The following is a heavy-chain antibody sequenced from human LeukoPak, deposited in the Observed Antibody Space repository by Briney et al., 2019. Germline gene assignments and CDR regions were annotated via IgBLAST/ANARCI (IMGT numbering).Heavy chain of an antibody. Sequence: ASVKVSCKASGYTFTGYYMHWVRQAPGQGLEWMGWINPNSGGTNYAQKFQGRVTMTRDTSISTAYMELSRLRSDDTAVYYCARADIVVVVAATHWYFDLWGRGTLVTVSS. CDR2: INPNSGGT. CDR3: ARADIVVVVAATHWYFDL. D-gene: IGHD2-15*01. V-gene: IGHV1-2*02. CDR1: GYTFTGYY. J-gene: IGHJ2*01.